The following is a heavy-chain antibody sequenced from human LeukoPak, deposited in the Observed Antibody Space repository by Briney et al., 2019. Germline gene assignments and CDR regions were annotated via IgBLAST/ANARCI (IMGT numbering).Heavy chain of an antibody. J-gene: IGHJ4*02. CDR2: INRDGSEK. Sequence: GGSLRLSCAASGFTLSSYWMSWVRQAPGKGLEWVANINRDGSEKYYVGSVKGRFTISRDNTKNLLYLQMNSLRAEDTAVYYCAREGGYGGVFDYWGQGTLVTVSS. D-gene: IGHD5-12*01. CDR3: AREGGYGGVFDY. CDR1: GFTLSSYW. V-gene: IGHV3-7*05.